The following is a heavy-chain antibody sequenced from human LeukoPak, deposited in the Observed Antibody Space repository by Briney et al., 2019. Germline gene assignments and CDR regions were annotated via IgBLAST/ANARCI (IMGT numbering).Heavy chain of an antibody. CDR2: IKLDGSEK. D-gene: IGHD4-23*01. Sequence: GGSLRLSCVASGFTFGKYWMSWVRQAPGKGLEWVANIKLDGSEKNYVDSVKGRFTISRDNTKNSLYLQMNSLRAEDTAVFYCAREYAGKGMTGGNDYWGQGTLVTVSS. J-gene: IGHJ4*02. CDR3: AREYAGKGMTGGNDY. V-gene: IGHV3-7*03. CDR1: GFTFGKYW.